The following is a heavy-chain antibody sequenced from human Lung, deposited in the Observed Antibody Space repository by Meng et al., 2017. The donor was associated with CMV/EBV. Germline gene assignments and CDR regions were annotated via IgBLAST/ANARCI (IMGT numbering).Heavy chain of an antibody. CDR3: ARGNGWRFDY. D-gene: IGHD6-19*01. J-gene: IGHJ4*02. Sequence: GQLVQSGFELKKPGDSVKVSCPAAGYPFTSSSMNWVRPAPGQGLEWMGWININTGNPTYAQGFTGRFVFSLDTSVSTAYLQIDSLKADDTAVYYCARGNGWRFDYWGQGTLVTVSS. V-gene: IGHV7-4-1*01. CDR1: GYPFTSSS. CDR2: ININTGNP.